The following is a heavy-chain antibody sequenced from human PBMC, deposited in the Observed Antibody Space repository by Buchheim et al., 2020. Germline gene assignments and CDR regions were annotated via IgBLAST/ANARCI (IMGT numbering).Heavy chain of an antibody. V-gene: IGHV3-15*01. D-gene: IGHD6-6*01. J-gene: IGHJ6*03. CDR3: TTDLGIAALGGAYYYYMDV. CDR2: IKSKTDGGTT. CDR1: GFTFSNAW. Sequence: EVQLVESGGGLVKPGGSLRLSCAASGFTFSNAWMSWVRQAPGKGLEWVGRIKSKTDGGTTDYAAPVKGRFTISSADSKNTLYLQMNSKKTEDTAVYYCTTDLGIAALGGAYYYYMDVWGKGNTVTVSS.